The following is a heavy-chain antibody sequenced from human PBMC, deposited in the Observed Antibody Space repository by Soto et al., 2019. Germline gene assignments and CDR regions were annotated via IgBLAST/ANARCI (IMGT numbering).Heavy chain of an antibody. V-gene: IGHV4-39*01. CDR3: AIQVVASCSGGSRYSPNRHWFDP. Sequence: TLSLTCTVSGGSISSSSYYWGWIRQPPGKGLEWIGSIYYSGSTYYNPSLKSRVTISVDTSKNQFSLKLSSVTAADTAVYYCAIQVVASCSGGSRYSPNRHWFDPWGQ. D-gene: IGHD2-15*01. J-gene: IGHJ5*02. CDR1: GGSISSSSYY. CDR2: IYYSGST.